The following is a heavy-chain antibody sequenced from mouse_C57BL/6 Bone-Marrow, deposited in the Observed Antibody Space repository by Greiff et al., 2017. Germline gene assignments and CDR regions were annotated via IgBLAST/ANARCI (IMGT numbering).Heavy chain of an antibody. CDR1: GYTFTSYW. V-gene: IGHV1-7*01. J-gene: IGHJ3*01. CDR2: INPSSGYT. CDR3: ARGNSNYNY. Sequence: SGAELAKPGASVKLSCKASGYTFTSYWLHWVKQRPGQGLEWIGYINPSSGYTKYNQKFKVKATLTADKSSSTAYMPLSSLTYEDSAVYYCARGNSNYNYWGQGTLVTVSA. D-gene: IGHD2-5*01.